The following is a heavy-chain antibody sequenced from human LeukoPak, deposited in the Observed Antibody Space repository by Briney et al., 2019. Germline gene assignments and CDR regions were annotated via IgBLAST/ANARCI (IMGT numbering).Heavy chain of an antibody. V-gene: IGHV3-30*09. Sequence: PGGSLRLSCAASGFTFSSYAMHWVRQAPGKGLEWVAVISYDGSNKYYADSVKGRFAISRDNSKNTLYMQMNSLRAEDTAVYYCAREGYSSSWCFDYWGQGTLVTVSS. CDR3: AREGYSSSWCFDY. D-gene: IGHD6-13*01. J-gene: IGHJ4*02. CDR2: ISYDGSNK. CDR1: GFTFSSYA.